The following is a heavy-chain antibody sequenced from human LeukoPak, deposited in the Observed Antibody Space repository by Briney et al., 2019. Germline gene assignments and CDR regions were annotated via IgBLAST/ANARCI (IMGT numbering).Heavy chain of an antibody. Sequence: SETQSLTCTVSGGSMSSYYWSWIRQPPGKGLEWIGYIYYSGSTNYNPSLKSRVTISVDTSKNQFSLKLTSVTAADTAVYYCARAGIIWANQYYFDYWGQGTLVTVSS. CDR3: ARAGIIWANQYYFDY. V-gene: IGHV4-59*01. CDR2: IYYSGST. D-gene: IGHD3-10*01. J-gene: IGHJ4*02. CDR1: GGSMSSYY.